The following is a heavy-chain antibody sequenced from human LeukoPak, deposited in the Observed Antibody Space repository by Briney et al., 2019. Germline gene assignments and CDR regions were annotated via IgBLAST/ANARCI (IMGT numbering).Heavy chain of an antibody. V-gene: IGHV6-1*01. CDR3: AKYPRHSYDRNYYYYYGMDV. CDR1: GDSVSSNSAA. CDR2: TYYRSKWYN. J-gene: IGHJ6*02. D-gene: IGHD5-12*01. Sequence: SQTLSLTCAISGDSVSSNSAAWNWIRQSPSRGLEWLGRTYYRSKWYNDYAVSVKSRITINPDTSKNQFSLQLNSVTPEDTAVYYCAKYPRHSYDRNYYYYYGMDVWGQGTTVTVSS.